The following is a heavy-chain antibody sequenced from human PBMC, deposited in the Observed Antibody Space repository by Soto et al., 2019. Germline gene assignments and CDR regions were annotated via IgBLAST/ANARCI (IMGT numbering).Heavy chain of an antibody. D-gene: IGHD6-13*01. Sequence: QVQLQESGPGLVKTSGTLSLTCAVSGGSVSSSNWWSWVRQPPGKGLEWIGEIYHSGNANHNPSLKSRITMSVDKSKNQLSLILSSVTAADTAVYYGASCLAAAGRIFDYWGQGTLVTVSS. CDR2: IYHSGNA. CDR3: ASCLAAAGRIFDY. CDR1: GGSVSSSNW. J-gene: IGHJ4*02. V-gene: IGHV4-4*02.